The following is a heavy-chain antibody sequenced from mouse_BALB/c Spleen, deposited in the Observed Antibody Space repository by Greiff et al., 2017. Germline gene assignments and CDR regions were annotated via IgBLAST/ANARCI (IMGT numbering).Heavy chain of an antibody. CDR2: ISYSGST. V-gene: IGHV3-2*02. J-gene: IGHJ4*01. CDR1: GYSITSDYA. Sequence: VQLKESGPGLVKPSQSLSLTCTVTGYSITSDYAWNWIRQFPGNKLEWMGYISYSGSTSYNPSLKSRISITRDTSKNQFFLQLNSVTTEDTATYYCARYGNYVGYYAMDYWGQGTSVTVSS. D-gene: IGHD2-1*01. CDR3: ARYGNYVGYYAMDY.